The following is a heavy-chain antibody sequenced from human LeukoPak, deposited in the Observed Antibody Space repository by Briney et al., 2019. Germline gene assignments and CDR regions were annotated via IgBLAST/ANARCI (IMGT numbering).Heavy chain of an antibody. D-gene: IGHD3-22*01. CDR1: GFTISTYW. J-gene: IGHJ4*02. CDR2: IKRDDDGYIT. V-gene: IGHV3-74*01. Sequence: PGGSLRLSCAGSGFTISTYWVHWVRHARGKGLMWVSRIKRDDDGYITDYADSVKGRFTLSRDNSKNTLYLEMNSLGAEDTAVYYCANQFQIGVNYFDYWGQGTPVTVSS. CDR3: ANQFQIGVNYFDY.